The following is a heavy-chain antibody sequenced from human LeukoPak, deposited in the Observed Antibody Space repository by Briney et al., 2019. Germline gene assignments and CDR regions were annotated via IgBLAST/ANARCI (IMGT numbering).Heavy chain of an antibody. Sequence: PSETLSLTCTVSGGSISSSSYYWGWIRQPPGKGLEWIGSIYYSGSTYYNPSLKSRVTISVDTSKNQFSLKLSSVTAADTAVYYCARGPRTGTRFDPWGQGTLVTVSS. D-gene: IGHD1-7*01. CDR2: IYYSGST. J-gene: IGHJ5*02. V-gene: IGHV4-39*07. CDR3: ARGPRTGTRFDP. CDR1: GGSISSSSYY.